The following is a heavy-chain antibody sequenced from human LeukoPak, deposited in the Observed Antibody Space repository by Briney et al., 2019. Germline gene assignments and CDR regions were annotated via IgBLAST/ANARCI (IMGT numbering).Heavy chain of an antibody. CDR3: AGTYYYYGMDV. V-gene: IGHV4-34*01. Sequence: PSETLSLTCAVYGGSFSGYYWSWIRQPPGKGLEWIGEINHSGSTNYNPSLKSRVTISVDTSKNQFSLKLSSVTAADTAVYYCAGTYYYYGMDVWGQGTTVTVSS. J-gene: IGHJ6*02. CDR1: GGSFSGYY. CDR2: INHSGST.